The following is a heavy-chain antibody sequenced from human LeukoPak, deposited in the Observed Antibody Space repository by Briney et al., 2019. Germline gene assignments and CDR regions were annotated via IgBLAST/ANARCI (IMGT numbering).Heavy chain of an antibody. J-gene: IGHJ6*02. Sequence: SETLSLTCAVYGGSFSGYYWSWIRQPPGKGLEWIGEINHSGSTNYNPSLKSRVTISVDTSKNQFSLKVTSVTAADTAVYYCARVRATVTTFMYYYYGMDVWGQGTTVTVSS. D-gene: IGHD4-17*01. CDR1: GGSFSGYY. CDR2: INHSGST. V-gene: IGHV4-34*01. CDR3: ARVRATVTTFMYYYYGMDV.